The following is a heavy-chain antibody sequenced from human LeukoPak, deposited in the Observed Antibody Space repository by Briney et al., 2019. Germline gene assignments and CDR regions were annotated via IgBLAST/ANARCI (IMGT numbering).Heavy chain of an antibody. CDR1: GYTFTAYY. V-gene: IGHV1-2*06. Sequence: GASVKVSCKASGYTFTAYYIPWVRQAPGQGLEWMGRINPNTGGTNYAQKFQGRVTMTRDTSITTAYMELSRLTSDDTAIYYCAKVPPSITAAGNWLDPWGQGALVTVSS. D-gene: IGHD6-13*01. J-gene: IGHJ5*02. CDR2: INPNTGGT. CDR3: AKVPPSITAAGNWLDP.